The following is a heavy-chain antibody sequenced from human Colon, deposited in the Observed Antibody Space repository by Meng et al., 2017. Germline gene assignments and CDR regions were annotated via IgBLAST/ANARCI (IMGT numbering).Heavy chain of an antibody. CDR2: INSNSGGT. J-gene: IGHJ4*02. D-gene: IGHD2-21*02. CDR1: GYIFSDYY. CDR3: ARVEVTGIFGYHY. Sequence: ASVKVSCKASGYIFSDYYIHWVRQAPGQGLEWMGWINSNSGGTQYAQKFQGRVTMTRDTSISTAYMELSSLRSDDTAVYYCARVEVTGIFGYHYWGQGTLVTVSS. V-gene: IGHV1-2*02.